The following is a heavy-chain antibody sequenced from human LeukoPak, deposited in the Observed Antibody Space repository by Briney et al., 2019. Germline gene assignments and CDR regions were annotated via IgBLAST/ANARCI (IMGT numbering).Heavy chain of an antibody. J-gene: IGHJ6*02. CDR1: GNYW. CDR2: INSDGSWT. Sequence: GGSLRLSCAASGNYWMHWVRQAPGKGLVWVSHINSDGSWTSYADSVKGRFTISKDNAKNTVYLQMNSLRAEDTAVYYCARSSPSGYYGMDVWGQGTTVTVSS. CDR3: ARSSPSGYYGMDV. D-gene: IGHD6-6*01. V-gene: IGHV3-74*01.